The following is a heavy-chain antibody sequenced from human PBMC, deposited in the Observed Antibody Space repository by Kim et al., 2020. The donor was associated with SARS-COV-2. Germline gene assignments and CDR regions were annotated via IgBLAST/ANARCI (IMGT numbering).Heavy chain of an antibody. CDR2: T. CDR3: ARNILRTTTLDY. V-gene: IGHV1-3*01. Sequence: TRCSQNFQGRVSLTADTSASTAYMELISLRSDDSAVYYCARNILRTTTLDYWGQGTLVTVSS. D-gene: IGHD5-12*01. J-gene: IGHJ4*02.